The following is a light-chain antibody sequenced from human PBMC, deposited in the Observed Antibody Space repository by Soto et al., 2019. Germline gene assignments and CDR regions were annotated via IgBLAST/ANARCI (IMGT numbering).Light chain of an antibody. Sequence: EIVMTQSPGTLSVSPGERATLSCRASQNIRSNLAWYQQKPGQAPRLLIYETSTRAPGIPARFSGSGSGTEFTLTISSLQSEDFAVYYCQQRSNWPPFTFGPGTKVDIK. V-gene: IGKV3-15*01. CDR3: QQRSNWPPFT. CDR2: ETS. J-gene: IGKJ3*01. CDR1: QNIRSN.